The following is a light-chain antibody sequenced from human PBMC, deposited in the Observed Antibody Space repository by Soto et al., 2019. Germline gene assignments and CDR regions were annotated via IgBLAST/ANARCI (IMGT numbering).Light chain of an antibody. Sequence: QSALTQPASVSGSPGQSITISCTGTSSDVGGYNYVSWYQQHLGKAPKLMIYEVSNRPSGVSNRFSGSKSGNTASLTISGLQAEDEAYYYCSSYTTSTTPWVFGGGTKLTVL. V-gene: IGLV2-14*01. J-gene: IGLJ3*02. CDR1: SSDVGGYNY. CDR3: SSYTTSTTPWV. CDR2: EVS.